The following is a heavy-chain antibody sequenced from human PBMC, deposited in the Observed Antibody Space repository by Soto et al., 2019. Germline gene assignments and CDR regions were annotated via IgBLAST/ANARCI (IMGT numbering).Heavy chain of an antibody. CDR1: GYPFSKYG. D-gene: IGHD5-12*01. J-gene: IGHJ5*02. CDR2: IKPDNGDT. V-gene: IGHV1-18*04. CDR3: ATSYDSGFGT. Sequence: QLQLVQSGAEVERPGASVRVSCKAYGYPFSKYGISWIRQAPGQGLEWMGWIKPDNGDTNYAQKFQGRVTMTTDTSSNTAYMELRSLRSDDPGVYYCATSYDSGFGTWGKGTLVSVSS.